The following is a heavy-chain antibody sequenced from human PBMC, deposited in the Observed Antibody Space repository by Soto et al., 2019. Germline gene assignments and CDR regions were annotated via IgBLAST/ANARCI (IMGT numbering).Heavy chain of an antibody. CDR3: AGQFSVYGDYGRYFDF. J-gene: IGHJ4*02. CDR2: IYYSGST. Sequence: PSETLSLTCTVSGGSISSSGYYCGWIRQPPGKGLEWIGTIYYSGSTYYNPSLKSRVTISVDTSKNQFSLKLSSVTAADTAVYYCAGQFSVYGDYGRYFDFWGQGTLVTVSS. CDR1: GGSISSSGYY. V-gene: IGHV4-39*01. D-gene: IGHD4-17*01.